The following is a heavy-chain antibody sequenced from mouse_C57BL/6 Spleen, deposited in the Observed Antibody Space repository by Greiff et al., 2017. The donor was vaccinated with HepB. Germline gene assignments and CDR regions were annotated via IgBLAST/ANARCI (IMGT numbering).Heavy chain of an antibody. CDR2: IYTRDGST. D-gene: IGHD2-3*01. CDR1: GYTFTSYD. CDR3: ARDGSFAY. Sequence: QVQLQQSGPELVKPGASVKLSCKASGYTFTSYDINWVKQTPGQGFEWIGWIYTRDGSTKYNVKFRGKATLTVDTSTSTAYMELHSLTSEDSAVYCCARDGSFAYWGQGTLVTVSA. V-gene: IGHV1-85*01. J-gene: IGHJ3*01.